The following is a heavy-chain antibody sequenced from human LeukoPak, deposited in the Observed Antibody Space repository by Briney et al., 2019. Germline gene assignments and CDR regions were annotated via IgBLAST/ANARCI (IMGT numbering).Heavy chain of an antibody. CDR3: ARQGAGVDIVATMREEAFDY. D-gene: IGHD5-12*01. CDR2: IYYSGST. CDR1: GGSISSSSYY. J-gene: IGHJ4*02. V-gene: IGHV4-39*01. Sequence: SETLSLTCTVSGGSISSSSYYWGWIRQPPGKGLEWIGSIYYSGSTYYNPSLKSRVTISVDTSKNQFSLKLSSVTAADTAVYYCARQGAGVDIVATMREEAFDYWGRGTLVTVSS.